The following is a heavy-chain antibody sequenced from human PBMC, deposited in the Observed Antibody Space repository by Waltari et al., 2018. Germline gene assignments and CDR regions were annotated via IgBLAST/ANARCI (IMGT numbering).Heavy chain of an antibody. J-gene: IGHJ4*02. CDR3: AKSRYYYDSSGYYPFWDY. V-gene: IGHV3-23*04. Sequence: EVQLVESGGGLVKPGGSLRVSCAASGFTFGNFAMNWVRQPPGTGLEWVSSISGSGGSTYYADSVKGRFTISRDNSKNTLYLQMNSLRAEYTAVYYCAKSRYYYDSSGYYPFWDYWGQGTLVTVSS. CDR1: GFTFGNFA. D-gene: IGHD3-22*01. CDR2: ISGSGGST.